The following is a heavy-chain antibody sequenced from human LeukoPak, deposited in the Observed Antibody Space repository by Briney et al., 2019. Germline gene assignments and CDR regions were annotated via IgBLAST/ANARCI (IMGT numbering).Heavy chain of an antibody. CDR3: ARDFRGP. J-gene: IGHJ5*02. V-gene: IGHV3-21*01. Sequence: GGSLRLSCAASGFTFSSYSMNWVRQAPGKGLEWVSSISSSSSYIYYADSVKGRFTISRDTSKNTLYLQMNTLRAEDTAVYYCARDFRGPWGQGTLVTVSS. CDR2: ISSSSSYI. CDR1: GFTFSSYS. D-gene: IGHD3-10*01.